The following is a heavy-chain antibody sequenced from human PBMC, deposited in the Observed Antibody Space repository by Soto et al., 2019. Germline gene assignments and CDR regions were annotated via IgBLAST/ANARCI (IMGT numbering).Heavy chain of an antibody. CDR2: IYYIGST. CDR3: ARSSQSTVNTFHY. Sequence: QVQLQESGPGLVKPSQTLSLTCTVSGGSISSGGYYWSWILQHPGKGLEWIGYIYYIGSTYYNPSLKSQVNMSVDTSKNQFYLKLSSVPASDKAVYYCARSSQSTVNTFHYWGQGTLFTVSA. D-gene: IGHD4-17*01. V-gene: IGHV4-31*01. J-gene: IGHJ4*02. CDR1: GGSISSGGYY.